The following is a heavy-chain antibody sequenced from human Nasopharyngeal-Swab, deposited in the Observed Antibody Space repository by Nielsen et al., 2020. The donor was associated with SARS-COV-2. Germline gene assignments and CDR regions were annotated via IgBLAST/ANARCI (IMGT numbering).Heavy chain of an antibody. D-gene: IGHD6-13*01. CDR3: ARDLFHSSSWYEDY. CDR2: ISYDGSNK. V-gene: IGHV3-30*04. CDR1: GFTFSSYA. Sequence: LSLTCAASGFTFSSYAMHWVRRAPGEGLEWVAVISYDGSNKYYADSVKGRFTISRDNSKNTLYLQMNSLRAEDTAVYYCARDLFHSSSWYEDYWGQGTLVTVSS. J-gene: IGHJ4*02.